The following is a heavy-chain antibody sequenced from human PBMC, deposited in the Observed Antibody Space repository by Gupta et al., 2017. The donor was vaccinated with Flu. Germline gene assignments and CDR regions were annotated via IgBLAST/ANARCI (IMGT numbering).Heavy chain of an antibody. D-gene: IGHD3-10*01. CDR1: GGSLSGYY. J-gene: IGHJ3*02. V-gene: IGHV4-34*01. CDR3: ARGRLITRVRGFAFDI. CDR2: INHSGST. Sequence: QVQLQQWGAGLLKPSATLSLTCAVYGGSLSGYYWSWIRQTPGKGLEGTGEINHSGSTNYNPSRKRRVTISVDTSKNQCSLKLSSVTAADTAVYYCARGRLITRVRGFAFDIWGQGTMVTVSS.